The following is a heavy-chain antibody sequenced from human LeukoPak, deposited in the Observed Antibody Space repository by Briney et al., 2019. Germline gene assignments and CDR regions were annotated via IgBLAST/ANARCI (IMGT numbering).Heavy chain of an antibody. CDR2: ISYDGSNK. D-gene: IGHD5-18*01. Sequence: GRSLRLSCAASGFTFSSYAMHWVRQAPGKGLERVPVISYDGSNKYYADSVKGRFAISRDNSKNTLYLQMNSPRAEDTAVYYCARQKDDTAMVSCYFDYWGQGTLVTVSS. V-gene: IGHV3-30*09. CDR3: ARQKDDTAMVSCYFDY. CDR1: GFTFSSYA. J-gene: IGHJ4*02.